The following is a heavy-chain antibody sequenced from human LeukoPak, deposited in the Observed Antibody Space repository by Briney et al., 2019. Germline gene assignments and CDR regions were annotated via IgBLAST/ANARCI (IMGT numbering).Heavy chain of an antibody. CDR2: ISYDGSNK. J-gene: IGHJ4*02. V-gene: IGHV3-30*18. CDR3: AKDSHVWGSYRYRDFDY. CDR1: GYTFSSYG. D-gene: IGHD3-16*02. Sequence: GGSLRLSCAASGYTFSSYGMHWVRQAPGKGLEWVAVISYDGSNKYYADSVKGRFTISRDNSKNTLYLQMNSLRAEDTAVYYCAKDSHVWGSYRYRDFDYWGQGTLVTVSS.